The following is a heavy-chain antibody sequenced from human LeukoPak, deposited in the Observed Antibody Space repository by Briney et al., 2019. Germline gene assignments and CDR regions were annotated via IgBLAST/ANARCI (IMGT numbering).Heavy chain of an antibody. Sequence: PGGSLRLSCAASGFTFTNNFMTWVRQAPGKGLEWVASINQDGGEIHYVDSVKGRFTISRDNAKNSLYLQMNSLTAEDTAVHYCVRAHHPGGWFDPWGQGTLVTVSS. V-gene: IGHV3-7*04. J-gene: IGHJ5*02. CDR3: VRAHHPGGWFDP. CDR1: GFTFTNNF. CDR2: INQDGGEI. D-gene: IGHD3-10*01.